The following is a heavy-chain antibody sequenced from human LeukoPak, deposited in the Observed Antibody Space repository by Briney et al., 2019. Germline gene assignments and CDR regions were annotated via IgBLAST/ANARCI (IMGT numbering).Heavy chain of an antibody. Sequence: GGSLRLSCAASGFTFSDYYMSWIRQAPGKGLEWVSYISSSGSTIYYADSVKGRFTIPRDNAKNSLYLQMNSLRAEDTAVYYCARDLGSSSSTSDYYYYMDVWGKGTTVTVSS. CDR3: ARDLGSSSSTSDYYYYMDV. D-gene: IGHD6-6*01. CDR2: ISSSGSTI. V-gene: IGHV3-11*04. CDR1: GFTFSDYY. J-gene: IGHJ6*03.